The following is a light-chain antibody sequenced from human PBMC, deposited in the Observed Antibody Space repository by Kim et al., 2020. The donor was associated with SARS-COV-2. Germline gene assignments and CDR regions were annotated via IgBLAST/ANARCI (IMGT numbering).Light chain of an antibody. Sequence: DIQMTQSPSTLSASVGDRVTITCRASQSISSWLAWYQQKPGKAPKLLIYKESSLESGVPSRFSGSGSGTEFTLTISSLQPDDFATYSCQQYNSNPLTFGGGAKVDIK. CDR3: QQYNSNPLT. J-gene: IGKJ4*01. V-gene: IGKV1-5*03. CDR2: KES. CDR1: QSISSW.